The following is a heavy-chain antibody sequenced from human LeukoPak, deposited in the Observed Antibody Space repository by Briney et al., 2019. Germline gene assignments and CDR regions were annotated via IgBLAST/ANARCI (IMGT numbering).Heavy chain of an antibody. J-gene: IGHJ4*02. V-gene: IGHV3-15*01. CDR3: TTATMNYDILSGYYAVYFDY. CDR1: GFTFSNAW. CDR2: IKSRGDGGTP. D-gene: IGHD3-9*01. Sequence: GGSLRLSCAVSGFTFSNAWMNWVRQAPGKRLEWVGRIKSRGDGGTPDYTTPAKDRFTISRDDSKNMVYLQMNSLTTEDTAAYYCTTATMNYDILSGYYAVYFDYWGQGALVTVSS.